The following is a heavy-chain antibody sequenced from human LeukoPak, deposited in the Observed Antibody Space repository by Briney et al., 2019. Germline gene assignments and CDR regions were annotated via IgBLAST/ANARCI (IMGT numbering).Heavy chain of an antibody. J-gene: IGHJ4*02. Sequence: SETLSLTCSVSGGSISSGDYYWSWIRQHPGKGLEWIGYIHYSGSTYYNPSLKSRVSISVSTSKNRFSLQLSSVTAADTAVYYCARVIGYDQLDYRGQGTLVTVSS. D-gene: IGHD5-12*01. CDR1: GGSISSGDYY. CDR2: IHYSGST. CDR3: ARVIGYDQLDY. V-gene: IGHV4-31*03.